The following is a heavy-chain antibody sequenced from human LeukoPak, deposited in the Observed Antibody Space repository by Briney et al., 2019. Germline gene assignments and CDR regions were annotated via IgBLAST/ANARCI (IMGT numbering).Heavy chain of an antibody. V-gene: IGHV4-39*01. Sequence: KPSETLSLTCTVSGDSTSSSTYYWDWIRQAPGKGLEWIGNIYDSGTTHYNPSLKSRVTISGDTSKSQFSLKLNSVTAADTAIYYCATHRRSGSGGSENAFEIWGQGTMVTVSS. CDR1: GDSTSSSTYY. CDR3: ATHRRSGSGGSENAFEI. J-gene: IGHJ3*02. D-gene: IGHD5-12*01. CDR2: IYDSGTT.